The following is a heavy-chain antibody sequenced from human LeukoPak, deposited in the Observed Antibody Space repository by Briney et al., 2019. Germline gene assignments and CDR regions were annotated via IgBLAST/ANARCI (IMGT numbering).Heavy chain of an antibody. Sequence: ASVKVSCKASGYTFTGYYMHWVRQAPGQGLEWMGWINPNSGGTNYAQKFQGRVTMTRDTSISTAYMELSRLRSEDTAVYYCARAYGSGNYYYYYYMDVWGKGTTVTISS. V-gene: IGHV1-2*02. CDR1: GYTFTGYY. D-gene: IGHD3-10*01. J-gene: IGHJ6*03. CDR3: ARAYGSGNYYYYYYMDV. CDR2: INPNSGGT.